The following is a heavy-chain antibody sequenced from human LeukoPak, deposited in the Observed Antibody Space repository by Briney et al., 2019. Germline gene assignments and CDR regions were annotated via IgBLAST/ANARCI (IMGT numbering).Heavy chain of an antibody. CDR1: GYSFRHYW. J-gene: IGHJ5*02. V-gene: IGHV5-10-1*01. Sequence: KTGESLKISCKASGYSFRHYWISWVRQMPGEGLEWMGRIDPSDSYSNYSPSFQGHVTISADKSLSTAYLQWRTLRASDTAMYYCARHWGSVLPTAMWNPWGQGTLVTVLS. D-gene: IGHD2-2*01. CDR2: IDPSDSYS. CDR3: ARHWGSVLPTAMWNP.